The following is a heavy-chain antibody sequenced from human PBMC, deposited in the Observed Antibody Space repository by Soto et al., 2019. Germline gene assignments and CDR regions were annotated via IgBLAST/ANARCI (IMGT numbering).Heavy chain of an antibody. Sequence: SETLSLTCAVYGGSFSGYYRSWIRQPPGKGLEWIGEINHSGSTNYNPSLKSRVTISVDTSKNQFSLKLSSVTAADTAVYYCARGTRITIFGVVIIPGVFDYWGQGTLVTVSS. J-gene: IGHJ4*02. CDR3: ARGTRITIFGVVIIPGVFDY. V-gene: IGHV4-34*01. D-gene: IGHD3-3*01. CDR1: GGSFSGYY. CDR2: INHSGST.